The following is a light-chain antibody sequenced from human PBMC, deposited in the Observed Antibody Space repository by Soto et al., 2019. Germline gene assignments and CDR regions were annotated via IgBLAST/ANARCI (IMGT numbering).Light chain of an antibody. Sequence: AVLLTQSPSSFSASTGDRATITCRASQDIHNYLAWYQQVPGKAPKLLLYAVSILQTGVPSRISGSGSGTDFTLTIDGLQSEDFATYFCQHYYNYPWTFGQGTTVE. V-gene: IGKV1-8*01. J-gene: IGKJ1*01. CDR1: QDIHNY. CDR2: AVS. CDR3: QHYYNYPWT.